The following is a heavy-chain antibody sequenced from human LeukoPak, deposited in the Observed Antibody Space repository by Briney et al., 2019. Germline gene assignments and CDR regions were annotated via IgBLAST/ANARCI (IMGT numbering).Heavy chain of an antibody. J-gene: IGHJ4*02. V-gene: IGHV4-4*07. Sequence: SETLSLTCTVSGGSISSYYWSWIRQPAGKGLEWIGRIYTSGSTNYNPSLKSRVTMSVDTSKNQFSLKLSSVTAADTAVYYCAGTFSIAAAGTPVDYWGQGALVTVSS. CDR1: GGSISSYY. CDR2: IYTSGST. D-gene: IGHD6-13*01. CDR3: AGTFSIAAAGTPVDY.